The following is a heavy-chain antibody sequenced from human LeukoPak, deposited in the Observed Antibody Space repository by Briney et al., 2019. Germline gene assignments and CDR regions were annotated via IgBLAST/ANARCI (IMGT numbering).Heavy chain of an antibody. CDR1: GGSISSYY. J-gene: IGHJ4*02. CDR2: IYYSGST. D-gene: IGHD4-17*01. CDR3: AATVSFVYYFDY. V-gene: IGHV4-59*01. Sequence: PSETLSLTCAVSGGSISSYYWSWIRQPPGKGLEWIGYIYYSGSTNYNPSLKSRVTISVDTSKNQFSLKLSSVTAADTAVYYCAATVSFVYYFDYWGQGTLVTVSS.